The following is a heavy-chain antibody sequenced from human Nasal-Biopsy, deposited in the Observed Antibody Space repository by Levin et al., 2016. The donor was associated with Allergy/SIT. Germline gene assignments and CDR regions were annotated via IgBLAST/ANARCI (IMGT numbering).Heavy chain of an antibody. CDR3: ARGYFDSSGSSNAFDI. CDR1: GGSISSSY. D-gene: IGHD3-22*01. J-gene: IGHJ3*02. Sequence: SETLSLTCSVSGGSISSSYWSWIRQPPGKGLEWIASIHYTGSTKYNPSLKSRVTMSVDTSKNQFSLNLNSVTAADTAMFYCARGYFDSSGSSNAFDIWGQGTMVTVSS. CDR2: IHYTGST. V-gene: IGHV4-59*01.